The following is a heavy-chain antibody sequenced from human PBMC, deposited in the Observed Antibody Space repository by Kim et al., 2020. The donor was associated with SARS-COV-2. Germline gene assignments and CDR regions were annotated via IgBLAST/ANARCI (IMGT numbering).Heavy chain of an antibody. CDR2: IYYSGST. J-gene: IGHJ3*02. D-gene: IGHD3-22*01. Sequence: SETLSLTCTVSGGSISSGGYYWSWIRQHPGKGLEWIGYIYYSGSTYYNPSLKSRVTISVDTSKNQFSLKLSSVTAADTAVYYCARDLPHYYDSSGAGAFDIWGQGTMVTVSS. V-gene: IGHV4-31*03. CDR1: GGSISSGGYY. CDR3: ARDLPHYYDSSGAGAFDI.